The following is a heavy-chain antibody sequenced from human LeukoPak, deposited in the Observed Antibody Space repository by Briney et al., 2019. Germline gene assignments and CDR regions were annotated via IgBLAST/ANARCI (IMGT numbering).Heavy chain of an antibody. V-gene: IGHV4-4*09. CDR3: ARLDSWFRRFYNYYYMDV. CDR1: GGSISSYY. J-gene: IGHJ6*03. D-gene: IGHD2-8*02. CDR2: IYTSGGS. Sequence: SETLSLTCTVSGGSISSYYWTWIRQPPGKRLEWIGNIYTSGGSDYNPSLKSRVTISLDTSKNQFSLKLTSVTAADTAVYYCARLDSWFRRFYNYYYMDVWGKGTTVTVSS.